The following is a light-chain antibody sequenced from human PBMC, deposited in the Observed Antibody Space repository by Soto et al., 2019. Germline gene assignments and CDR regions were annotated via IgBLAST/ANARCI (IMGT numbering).Light chain of an antibody. CDR2: SNN. CDR1: SSSIGSNT. J-gene: IGLJ3*02. V-gene: IGLV1-44*01. CDR3: AAWDDSLNAEVV. Sequence: LTQPPSASGTPGQRVTLSCSGSSSSIGSNTVNWYQQLPGTAPKLLIYSNNQRPSGVTDRFSGSKSGTTASLAISGLQSEDEADYYCAAWDDSLNAEVVFGGGTKLTVL.